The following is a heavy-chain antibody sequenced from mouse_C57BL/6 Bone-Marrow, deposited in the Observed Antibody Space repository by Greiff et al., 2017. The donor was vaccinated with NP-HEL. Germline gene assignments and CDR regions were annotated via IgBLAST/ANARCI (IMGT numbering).Heavy chain of an antibody. Sequence: EVKVVESGGGLVKPGGSLKLSCAASGFTFSDYGMHWVRQAPEKGLEWVAYISSGSSTIYYADTVKGRFTISRDNAKNTLCLQMTSLRSEDTAMEYCARGSSHWYVDVWGTGTTVTVSS. J-gene: IGHJ1*03. D-gene: IGHD1-1*01. CDR3: ARGSSHWYVDV. CDR2: ISSGSSTI. CDR1: GFTFSDYG. V-gene: IGHV5-17*01.